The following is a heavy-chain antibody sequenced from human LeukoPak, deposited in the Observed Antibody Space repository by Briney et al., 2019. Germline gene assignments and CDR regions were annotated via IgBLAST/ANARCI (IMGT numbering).Heavy chain of an antibody. CDR3: AKDYSSSLTNWFDL. Sequence: GGSLRLSCAASGFTFSSYAMSWVRQAPGKGLEWVSGISGGGGSTYYADSVKGRFTISRDNSKNTLYLQLNSLRAEDTAVYYCAKDYSSSLTNWFDLWGQGTLVTVPS. D-gene: IGHD6-6*01. CDR1: GFTFSSYA. CDR2: ISGGGGST. V-gene: IGHV3-23*01. J-gene: IGHJ5*02.